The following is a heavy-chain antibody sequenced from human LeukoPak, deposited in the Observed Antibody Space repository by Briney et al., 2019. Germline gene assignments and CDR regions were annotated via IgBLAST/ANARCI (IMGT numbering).Heavy chain of an antibody. CDR3: AKDLREYSSSPRNAFDI. Sequence: GGSLRLSCAASGFSFSVYWMHWVRQAPGKGPVWVSRIKTDGSITDYADSVKGRFTISRDNAKNTLYLQMNSLRAEDTAVYYCAKDLREYSSSPRNAFDIWGQGTMVTVSS. D-gene: IGHD6-6*01. V-gene: IGHV3-74*01. J-gene: IGHJ3*02. CDR1: GFSFSVYW. CDR2: IKTDGSIT.